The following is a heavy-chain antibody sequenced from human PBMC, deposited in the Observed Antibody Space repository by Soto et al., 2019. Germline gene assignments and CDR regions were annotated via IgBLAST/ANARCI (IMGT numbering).Heavy chain of an antibody. CDR2: IIHTGST. J-gene: IGHJ4*02. V-gene: IGHV4-34*12. D-gene: IGHD2-2*01. CDR3: APQVVPTATKKP. CDR1: GGSFIGYY. Sequence: PSGTLSLTCAVYGGSFIGYYWSWIRQPPGKGLEWIGEIIHTGSTNYNPSLKSRVTISIDTSKKQFSLKLSSVTAADTAVYYCAPQVVPTATKKPWGQGTLVPVSS.